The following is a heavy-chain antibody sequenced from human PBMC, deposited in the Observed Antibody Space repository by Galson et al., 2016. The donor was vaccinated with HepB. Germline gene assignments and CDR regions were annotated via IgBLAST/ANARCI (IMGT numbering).Heavy chain of an antibody. J-gene: IGHJ5*02. V-gene: IGHV3-23*01. CDR2: ISGSGHKT. CDR3: AKDQLIVIVPAAGNWFDP. Sequence: SLRLSCAASGFAFNDYAMNWVRQAPGKGLEWVSGISGSGHKTYYADSVKGRFTISRDNSKNTVYLQMNSLGAEDAALYYCAKDQLIVIVPAAGNWFDPWGQGTLVTVSS. CDR1: GFAFNDYA. D-gene: IGHD2-2*01.